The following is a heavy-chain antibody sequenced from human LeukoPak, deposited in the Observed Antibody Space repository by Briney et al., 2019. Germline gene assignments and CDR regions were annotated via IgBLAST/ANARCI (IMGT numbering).Heavy chain of an antibody. Sequence: GGSLRLSCAASGFTFSSYAMHWVRQAPGKGLEWVAVISYDGSNKYYADSVKGRFTISRDNSKNTLYLQMNSLRAEDAAVYYCERQAGIAVAAYDYWGQGTLVTVSS. CDR1: GFTFSSYA. CDR3: ERQAGIAVAAYDY. V-gene: IGHV3-30*04. D-gene: IGHD6-19*01. J-gene: IGHJ4*02. CDR2: ISYDGSNK.